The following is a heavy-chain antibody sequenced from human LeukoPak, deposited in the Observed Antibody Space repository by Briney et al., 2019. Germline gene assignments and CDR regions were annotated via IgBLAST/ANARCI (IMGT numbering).Heavy chain of an antibody. CDR3: AKDTDSSGYYSY. CDR1: GFTFSSYA. J-gene: IGHJ4*02. V-gene: IGHV3-23*01. D-gene: IGHD3-22*01. CDR2: ISGSGGST. Sequence: GGSLRLSCAASGFTFSSYAMSWVRQASGKGLEWVSAISGSGGSTYYADSVKGRFTISRDNSKNTLYLQMNSLRAEDTAVYYCAKDTDSSGYYSYWGQGTLVTVSS.